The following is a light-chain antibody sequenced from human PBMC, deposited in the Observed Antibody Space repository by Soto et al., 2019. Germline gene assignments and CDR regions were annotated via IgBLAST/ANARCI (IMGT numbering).Light chain of an antibody. CDR2: GAS. V-gene: IGKV3-20*01. CDR1: QSVSSSY. J-gene: IGKJ1*01. CDR3: QQYGSSTWT. Sequence: ILLTQSPGTLSLSPGERATLSCRARQSVSSSYLAWYQKKPGQAPRLLIYGASSRATGIPDRFSGSGSGTDFTLTISRLEPEDFAVSYCQQYGSSTWTFGQGTNVEIK.